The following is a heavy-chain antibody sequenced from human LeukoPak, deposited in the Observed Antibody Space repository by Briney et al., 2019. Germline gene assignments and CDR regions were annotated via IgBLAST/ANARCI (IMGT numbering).Heavy chain of an antibody. CDR2: ISWNSGSI. CDR1: GFTFDDYA. V-gene: IGHV3-9*01. Sequence: GRSLRLSCAASGFTFDDYAMHWVRQAPGKGLEWVSGISWNSGSIGYADSVKGRFTISRDNAKNSLYLQMNSLRAEDTAVYYCARLSLGAFDIWGQGTMVTVSS. D-gene: IGHD2-8*01. CDR3: ARLSLGAFDI. J-gene: IGHJ3*02.